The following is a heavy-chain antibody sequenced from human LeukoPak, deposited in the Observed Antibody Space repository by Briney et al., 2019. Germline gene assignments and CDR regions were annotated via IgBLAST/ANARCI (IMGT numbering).Heavy chain of an antibody. Sequence: VASVNVSCKASGYTFTICGISWVRQAPGQGLEWMGWISAYNGNTNYAQKLQGRVTMTTDTSTSTAYMELRSLTSDDTAVYYCAKGGFTIWDIEDYWGQGTLVTVSS. CDR1: GYTFTICG. V-gene: IGHV1-18*01. D-gene: IGHD3-3*01. J-gene: IGHJ4*02. CDR3: AKGGFTIWDIEDY. CDR2: ISAYNGNT.